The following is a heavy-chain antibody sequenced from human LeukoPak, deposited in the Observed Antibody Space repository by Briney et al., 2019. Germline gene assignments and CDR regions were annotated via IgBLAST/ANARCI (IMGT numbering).Heavy chain of an antibody. CDR1: GYPFTGYY. V-gene: IGHV1-2*02. CDR2: INPNSGGT. J-gene: IGHJ4*02. D-gene: IGHD3-9*01. CDR3: ARVRISGTYYDILTGYYFDY. Sequence: ASVKVSCKASGYPFTGYYMHWVRLAPGQGLEWMGWINPNSGGTNYAQKFQGRVTMTRNTSINTAYMELSRMRSDDTAVYYCARVRISGTYYDILTGYYFDYWGQGTLVTVSS.